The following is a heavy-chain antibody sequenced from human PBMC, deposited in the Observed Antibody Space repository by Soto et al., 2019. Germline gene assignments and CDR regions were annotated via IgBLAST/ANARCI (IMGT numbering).Heavy chain of an antibody. V-gene: IGHV4-59*01. CDR3: ARDRSYSSGWYYFDS. Sequence: SETLSLTCTDSGGSISSYYWSWIRQPPGKGLEWIGYIYYSGSTNYNPSLKSRVTISVDTSKNQFSLKLSSVTAADTAVYYCARDRSYSSGWYYFDSWGQGTLVTVSS. CDR1: GGSISSYY. CDR2: IYYSGST. J-gene: IGHJ4*02. D-gene: IGHD6-19*01.